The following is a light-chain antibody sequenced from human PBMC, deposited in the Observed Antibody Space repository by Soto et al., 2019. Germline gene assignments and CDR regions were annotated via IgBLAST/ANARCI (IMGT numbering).Light chain of an antibody. CDR1: QSVSSN. CDR3: QQHANWPLT. J-gene: IGKJ4*01. CDR2: EAS. V-gene: IGKV3-11*01. Sequence: EFVLTQSPATLSVSTGERATLSCRASQSVSSNLAWYQQKPGQAPRLLIYEASTRATGIPARFSGSGSGTDFTLTISSLEPEDFAVYYCQQHANWPLTFGGGTKVDIK.